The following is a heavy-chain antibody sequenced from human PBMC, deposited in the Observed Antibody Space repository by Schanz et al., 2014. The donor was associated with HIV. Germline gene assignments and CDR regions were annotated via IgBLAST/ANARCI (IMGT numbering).Heavy chain of an antibody. CDR1: GFTFNSYA. J-gene: IGHJ5*02. V-gene: IGHV3-23*01. CDR3: VGHGSSSS. D-gene: IGHD6-6*01. CDR2: IRGGAGGT. Sequence: EVQLLESGGGVVQPGGSLRLSCAASGFTFNSYAMNSLSWVRQAPGRGLEWVSDIRGGAGGTYYADSVKGRFTISRDNSKSTLYLQMNRLRAEDTAVYYCVGHGSSSSWGQGTLVTVSS.